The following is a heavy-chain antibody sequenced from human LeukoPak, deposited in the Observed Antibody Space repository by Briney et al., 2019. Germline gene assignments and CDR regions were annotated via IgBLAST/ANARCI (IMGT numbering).Heavy chain of an antibody. CDR3: ARVDAYGSGATLGFDP. CDR1: GYTFTSYY. D-gene: IGHD3-10*01. CDR2: INPSGGST. J-gene: IGHJ5*02. Sequence: ASVKVSCKASGYTFTSYYMHWVRQAPGQGLEWMGMINPSGGSTSYAQKFQGRVAMTRDTSTSTVYMELSSLRSEDTAVYYCARVDAYGSGATLGFDPWGQGTLVTVSS. V-gene: IGHV1-46*01.